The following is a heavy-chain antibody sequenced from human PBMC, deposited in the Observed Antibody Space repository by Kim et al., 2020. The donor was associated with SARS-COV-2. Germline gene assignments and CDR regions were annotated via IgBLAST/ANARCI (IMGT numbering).Heavy chain of an antibody. Sequence: GGSLRLSCAASGFTFSSYAMHWVRQAPGKGLEWVGVISYDGSNKYYADSVKGRFTISRDNSKNTLYLQMNSLRAEDTAVYYCARPYSSGWYMVDYWGQGTLVTVSS. CDR2: ISYDGSNK. D-gene: IGHD6-19*01. CDR1: GFTFSSYA. J-gene: IGHJ4*02. CDR3: ARPYSSGWYMVDY. V-gene: IGHV3-30*04.